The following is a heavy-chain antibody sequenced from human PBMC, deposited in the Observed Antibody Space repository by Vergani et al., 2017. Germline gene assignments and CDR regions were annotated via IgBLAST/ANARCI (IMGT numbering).Heavy chain of an antibody. Sequence: QVQLVQSVAEVKKPGSSVKVSCKASGGTFSSYAISWVRQAPGQGLEWMGGIIPIFGTANYAQRFQGRVTMTADESTSTAYMELSSLRSEDTAVYYCARDMVRGVIERYYYYYMDVWGKGTTVTVSS. CDR3: ARDMVRGVIERYYYYYMDV. D-gene: IGHD3-10*01. CDR2: IIPIFGTA. J-gene: IGHJ6*03. CDR1: GGTFSSYA. V-gene: IGHV1-69*01.